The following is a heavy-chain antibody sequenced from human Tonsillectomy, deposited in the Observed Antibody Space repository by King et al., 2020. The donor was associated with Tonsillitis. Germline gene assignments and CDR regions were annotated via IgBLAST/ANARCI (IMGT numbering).Heavy chain of an antibody. CDR3: ARGKYDFWSGYPDYFDY. CDR1: GGSFSDYY. J-gene: IGHJ4*02. Sequence: VQLQQWGGGLLKPSETLSLTCAVYGGSFSDYYWSWIRQPPGKGLEWLGEISHSGSTNYNPSLKSRVTISVDTSKNQVSLKLSPVTAANTAVYYCARGKYDFWSGYPDYFDYWGQGTLVTVSS. V-gene: IGHV4-34*01. D-gene: IGHD3-3*01. CDR2: ISHSGST.